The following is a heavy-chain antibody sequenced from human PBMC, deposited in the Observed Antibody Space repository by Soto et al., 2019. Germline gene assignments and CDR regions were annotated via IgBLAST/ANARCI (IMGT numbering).Heavy chain of an antibody. CDR2: IYYSGST. CDR3: ARQMAVLMVYAIQFDY. V-gene: IGHV4-39*01. CDR1: GGSISSSSYY. J-gene: IGHJ4*02. Sequence: PSETLSLTCTVSGGSISSSSYYWGWIRQPPGKGLEWIGSIYYSGSTYYNPSLKSRVTISVDTSKNQFSLKLSSVTAADTAVYYCARQMAVLMVYAIQFDYWGQGNLVTVSS. D-gene: IGHD2-8*01.